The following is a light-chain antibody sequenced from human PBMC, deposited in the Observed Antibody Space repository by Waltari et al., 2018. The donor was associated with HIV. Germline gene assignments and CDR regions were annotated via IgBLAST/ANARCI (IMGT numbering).Light chain of an antibody. Sequence: DIQMTQSPTSLSASVGDRVTITCRASQAISTFLAWYQQKPGKVPKLLISAASTLRSGAPSQFSGSGSGTDFTLTINGLQPEDVATYYCQKYNSAPLITFGPGTKVDI. CDR3: QKYNSAPLIT. V-gene: IGKV1-27*01. CDR2: AAS. CDR1: QAISTF. J-gene: IGKJ3*01.